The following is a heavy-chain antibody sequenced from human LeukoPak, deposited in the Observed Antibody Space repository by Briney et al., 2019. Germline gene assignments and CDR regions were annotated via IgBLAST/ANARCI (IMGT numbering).Heavy chain of an antibody. D-gene: IGHD3-10*01. CDR3: ARGKYGSGSYYDDY. CDR2: INHSGST. CDR1: GGSFSGYY. J-gene: IGHJ4*02. V-gene: IGHV4-34*01. Sequence: SETLSLTCAVYGGSFSGYYWSWIRQPPGKGLEWIGEINHSGSTNYNPSLKSRVTISVDTSKNQFSLKLSSVTAADTAVYYCARGKYGSGSYYDDYWGQGTLVTVSS.